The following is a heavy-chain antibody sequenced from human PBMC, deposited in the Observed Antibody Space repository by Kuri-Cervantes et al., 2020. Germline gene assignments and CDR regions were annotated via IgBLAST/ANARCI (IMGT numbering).Heavy chain of an antibody. CDR1: GLTVSSNY. CDR3: ANPTLTIKGGMDV. CDR2: IYSGGST. Sequence: GGSLRLSCAASGLTVSSNYMSWVRQAPGKGLEWVSVIYSGGSTYYADSVKGRFTISRDNSKTTLYLQMNSLRAEDTAVYYCANPTLTIKGGMDVWGQGTTVTVSS. V-gene: IGHV3-53*01. D-gene: IGHD3-9*01. J-gene: IGHJ6*02.